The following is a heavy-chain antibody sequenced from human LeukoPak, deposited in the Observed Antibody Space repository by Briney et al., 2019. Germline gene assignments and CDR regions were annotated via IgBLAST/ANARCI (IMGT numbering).Heavy chain of an antibody. V-gene: IGHV3-43*02. J-gene: IGHJ4*02. CDR2: ISGDGGST. CDR1: GFTFYDHA. Sequence: GESLRLSCAASGFTFYDHAIHWVRQAPGKGLEWVSLISGDGGSTYYADFVKGRFTISRDNSKNSLYLQMNSLRTEDTALYYCASPGSAWYRFDYWGQGTLVTVSS. D-gene: IGHD6-19*01. CDR3: ASPGSAWYRFDY.